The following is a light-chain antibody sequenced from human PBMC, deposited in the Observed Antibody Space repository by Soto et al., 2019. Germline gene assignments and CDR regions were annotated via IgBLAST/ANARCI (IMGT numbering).Light chain of an antibody. CDR3: QQYDNLPPYT. J-gene: IGKJ2*01. V-gene: IGKV1-33*01. CDR1: PDISNY. CDR2: DAS. Sequence: DIQMTQSPSSLSASVGDRVTITWQASPDISNYLNWYQQKPGKAPKLLIYDASNLETGVPSRFSGSGAGTDCTVAISSLQPEDIATYYCQQYDNLPPYTFGQGTNLEIK.